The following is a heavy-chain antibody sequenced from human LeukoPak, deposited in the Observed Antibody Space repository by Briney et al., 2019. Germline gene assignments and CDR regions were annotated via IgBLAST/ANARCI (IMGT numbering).Heavy chain of an antibody. CDR1: GYTFTGYY. J-gene: IGHJ6*02. CDR3: ARVTTRMVGGYYYYHGMDV. V-gene: IGHV1-2*02. D-gene: IGHD3-10*01. Sequence: ASVKVSCKASGYTFTGYYMHWVRQAPGQGLEWMGWINPNSGGTNYAQKFQGRVTMTRDTSISTAYMELSRLRSDDTAVYYCARVTTRMVGGYYYYHGMDVWGQGTTVTVSS. CDR2: INPNSGGT.